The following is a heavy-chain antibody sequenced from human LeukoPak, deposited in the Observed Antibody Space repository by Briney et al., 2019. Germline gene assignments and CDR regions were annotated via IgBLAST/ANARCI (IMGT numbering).Heavy chain of an antibody. D-gene: IGHD1-14*01. CDR3: AREAPESYGMDV. CDR1: GLTFSMYW. V-gene: IGHV3-7*03. Sequence: GGSLRLSCAAPGLTFSMYWMSWVRQAPGKGLEWVANIEKDGIEKNYVDSVKGRFTISRDNAKNSLYLQMNSLRAEDTAVYYCAREAPESYGMDVWGKGTTVTVSS. J-gene: IGHJ6*04. CDR2: IEKDGIEK.